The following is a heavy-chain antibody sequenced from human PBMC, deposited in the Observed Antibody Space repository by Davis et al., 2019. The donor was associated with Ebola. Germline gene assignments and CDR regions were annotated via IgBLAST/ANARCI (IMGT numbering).Heavy chain of an antibody. CDR1: GYTFTNYD. D-gene: IGHD2-8*01. Sequence: GESLKISCKTSGYTFTNYDINWVRQATGQGLEWMGWLNPNSGNTDSTHKFQGRLTMTKNISIGTAYMELSTLTSEDTAVYYCARRVYSRSGFDSWGQGTLVTVSS. J-gene: IGHJ4*02. CDR2: LNPNSGNT. CDR3: ARRVYSRSGFDS. V-gene: IGHV1-8*01.